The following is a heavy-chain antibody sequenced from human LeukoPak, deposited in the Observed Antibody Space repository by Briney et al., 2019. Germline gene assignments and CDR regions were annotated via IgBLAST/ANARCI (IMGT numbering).Heavy chain of an antibody. Sequence: GGSLRLSCAASGFTFSNYAMHWVRQAPGKGLDWVAVVSFHGTDKFYADSVKGRFTISRDNSKNTLYLQMNSLRAEDTAVYYCAKDLYYDILTGYLGIDYWGQGTLVTVSS. CDR3: AKDLYYDILTGYLGIDY. CDR2: VSFHGTDK. CDR1: GFTFSNYA. J-gene: IGHJ4*02. D-gene: IGHD3-9*01. V-gene: IGHV3-30*04.